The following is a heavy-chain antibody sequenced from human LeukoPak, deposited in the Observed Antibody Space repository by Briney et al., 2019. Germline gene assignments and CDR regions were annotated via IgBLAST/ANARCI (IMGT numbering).Heavy chain of an antibody. J-gene: IGHJ3*02. Sequence: ASVKVSCKASGYTFTGYYMHWVRQAPGQGLEWMGWINPNSGGTNYAQKFQGRVTMTRDTSISTAYMELSRLRSDDTAVYYCARAYGIATHDAFDIWGQGTMVTVSS. CDR1: GYTFTGYY. CDR3: ARAYGIATHDAFDI. D-gene: IGHD6-13*01. CDR2: INPNSGGT. V-gene: IGHV1-2*02.